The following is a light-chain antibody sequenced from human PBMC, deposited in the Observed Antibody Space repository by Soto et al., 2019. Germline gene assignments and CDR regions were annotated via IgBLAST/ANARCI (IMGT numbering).Light chain of an antibody. Sequence: IVLTQSPGTLSLSPGERATLSCRASQSVSSSYLAWYQQKPGQAPRLLIYGASSRATGIPDRFSGSGSGTDFTLTISRLQPEDCAVYYCQQYGSSRKFGQGTKVDI. CDR1: QSVSSSY. J-gene: IGKJ1*01. V-gene: IGKV3-20*01. CDR3: QQYGSSRK. CDR2: GAS.